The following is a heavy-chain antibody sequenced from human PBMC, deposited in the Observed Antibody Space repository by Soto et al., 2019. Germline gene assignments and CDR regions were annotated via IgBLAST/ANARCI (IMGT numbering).Heavy chain of an antibody. Sequence: QITLKEAGPTLVKPTETLTLTCTFSGFSFTTTRMGVGWTRQPPGKALEWLAIIYWDGASRYNPLLRRRLTLTEDPSKNQVVLPMTNMDPKDTATYYCAHRDSTGTTTYFDSWGQGIPVTVAS. D-gene: IGHD1-1*01. CDR2: IYWDGAS. V-gene: IGHV2-5*02. CDR1: GFSFTTTRMG. J-gene: IGHJ4*02. CDR3: AHRDSTGTTTYFDS.